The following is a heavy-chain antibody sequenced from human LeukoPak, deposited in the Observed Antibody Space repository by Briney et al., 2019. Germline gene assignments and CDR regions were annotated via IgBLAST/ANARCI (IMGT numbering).Heavy chain of an antibody. CDR2: INHSGSI. J-gene: IGHJ2*01. CDR1: GGSFSDYY. V-gene: IGHV4-34*01. CDR3: VKAGSWYFDL. Sequence: SETLSLTCAVYGGSFSDYYWSWLRQPPGKGLEWIGEINHSGSITYNPSLKSRVTISVDTSKNQFSLRLSSVTAADTAVYYCVKAGSWYFDLWGRGTLVTVSS.